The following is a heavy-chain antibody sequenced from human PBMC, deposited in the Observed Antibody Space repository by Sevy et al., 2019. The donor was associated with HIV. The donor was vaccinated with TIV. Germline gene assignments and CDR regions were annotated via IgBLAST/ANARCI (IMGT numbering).Heavy chain of an antibody. CDR1: GFTFSSYS. CDR2: ISSSSSTI. Sequence: GGSLRLSCAASGFTFSSYSMNWLRQAPGKGLEWVSYISSSSSTIYYADSVKGRFTISRDNAKNSLYLQMNSLRDEDTAVYYCARAGYYDFWSGYYSYYYYYMDVWGKRTTVTVSS. D-gene: IGHD3-3*01. J-gene: IGHJ6*03. V-gene: IGHV3-48*02. CDR3: ARAGYYDFWSGYYSYYYYYMDV.